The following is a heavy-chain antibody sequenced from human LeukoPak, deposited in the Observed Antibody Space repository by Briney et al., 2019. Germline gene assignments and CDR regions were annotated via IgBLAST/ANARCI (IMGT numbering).Heavy chain of an antibody. CDR3: ARRSYGSGPTLDY. CDR2: IHNTGNA. CDR1: GGSFGSGDYY. D-gene: IGHD3-10*01. V-gene: IGHV4-30-4*08. Sequence: SETLSLTCTVSGGSFGSGDYYWSWVRQPPGKGLEWIGYIHNTGNAYYNPSLKSRVTVSIDTSRNQFSLKLSSVTAADTAVYYCARRSYGSGPTLDYWGQGTLVTVSS. J-gene: IGHJ4*02.